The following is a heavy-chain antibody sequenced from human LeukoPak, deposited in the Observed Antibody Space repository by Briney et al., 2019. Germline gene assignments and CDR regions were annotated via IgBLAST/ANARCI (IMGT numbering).Heavy chain of an antibody. J-gene: IGHJ3*02. CDR1: GFTFSSYW. V-gene: IGHV3-7*01. CDR2: IKQDGSEK. Sequence: PGGSLRLSCAASGFTFSSYWMGWVRQAPGKGLEWVANIKQDGSEKYYVDSVKGRFTISRDNAKNSLFLQMNSLRAEDTAVYYCARLQYYYDSSDYYNDAFDIWGQGTMVTVSS. D-gene: IGHD3-22*01. CDR3: ARLQYYYDSSDYYNDAFDI.